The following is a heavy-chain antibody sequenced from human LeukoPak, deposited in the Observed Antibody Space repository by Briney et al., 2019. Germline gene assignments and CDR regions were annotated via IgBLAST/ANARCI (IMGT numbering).Heavy chain of an antibody. D-gene: IGHD3-10*01. CDR1: GFTFSSYS. CDR3: ARDKSWITMVRGVIITAAFDP. Sequence: PGGSLRLSCAASGFTFSSYSMNWVRQAPGKGLEWVSSISSSSSYIYYADSVKGRFTISRDNAKNSLYLQMNSLRAEDTAVYYCARDKSWITMVRGVIITAAFDPWGQGTLVTVSS. V-gene: IGHV3-21*01. J-gene: IGHJ5*02. CDR2: ISSSSSYI.